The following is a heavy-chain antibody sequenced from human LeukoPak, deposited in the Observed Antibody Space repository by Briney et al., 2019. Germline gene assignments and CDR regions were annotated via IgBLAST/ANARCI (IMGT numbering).Heavy chain of an antibody. CDR1: GGTFSSYA. J-gene: IGHJ5*02. CDR2: IIPIFGTA. CDR3: AIAAAQSRNWFDP. D-gene: IGHD6-13*01. Sequence: SVKVSCKASGGTFSSYAISWVRQAPGQGLEWMGGIIPIFGTANYAQKFQGRVTITADESTSTAYMELSSLRSEDTAVYYCAIAAAQSRNWFDPGGQGTLVTVSS. V-gene: IGHV1-69*01.